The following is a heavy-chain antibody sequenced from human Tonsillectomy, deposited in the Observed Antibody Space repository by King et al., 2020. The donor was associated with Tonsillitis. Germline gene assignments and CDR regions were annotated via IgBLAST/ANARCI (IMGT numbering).Heavy chain of an antibody. CDR2: IFSNDEK. D-gene: IGHD3-3*01. J-gene: IGHJ3*02. V-gene: IGHV2-26*01. CDR3: ARRTEAEWIPMAFDI. CDR1: GFSLSNARMG. Sequence: VTLQESGPVLVKPTETLTLTCTVSGFSLSNARMGVSWIRQPPGKALEWLAHIFSNDEKSYSTSLKSRLTISKDTSKSQVCLTMTNMDPVDTATYYCARRTEAEWIPMAFDIWGQGTMVTVSS.